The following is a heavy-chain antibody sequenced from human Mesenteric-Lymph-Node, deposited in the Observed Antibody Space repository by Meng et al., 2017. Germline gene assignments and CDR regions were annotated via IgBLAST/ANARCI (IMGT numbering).Heavy chain of an antibody. D-gene: IGHD5-12*01. Sequence: ASVKVSCKASGYTFTMYGFSWVRQAPGQGLEWMGWISADNANTNYAQNFQGRVTMTTDSSTSTAYMELRSLRSDDTAVYYCARGEGDSGYDYWGQGTLVTVSS. CDR3: ARGEGDSGYDY. V-gene: IGHV1-18*01. J-gene: IGHJ4*02. CDR1: GYTFTMYG. CDR2: ISADNANT.